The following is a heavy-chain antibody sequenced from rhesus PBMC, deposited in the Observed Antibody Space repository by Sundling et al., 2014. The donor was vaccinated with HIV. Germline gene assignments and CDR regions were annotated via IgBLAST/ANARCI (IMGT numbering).Heavy chain of an antibody. J-gene: IGHJ4*01. V-gene: IGHV3-100*01. CDR2: ISESGGST. CDR1: GFTFSSHV. Sequence: EVQLVESGGGLVKPGGSLRLSCVASGFTFSSHVMHWVRQAPGKGLEWVSLISESGGSTYYADSVKGRFTISRDNAKNSLFLQMNSLRAEDTAVYYCSMLAEFWTGYDFDFWGQGVLVTVSS. CDR3: SMLAEFWTGYDFDF. D-gene: IGHD3-3*01.